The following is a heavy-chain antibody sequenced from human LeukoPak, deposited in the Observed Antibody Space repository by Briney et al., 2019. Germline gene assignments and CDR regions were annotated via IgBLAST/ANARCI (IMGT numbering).Heavy chain of an antibody. CDR2: VYHTGGT. V-gene: IGHV4-38-2*02. CDR3: AREEGATQDAN. D-gene: IGHD1-26*01. CDR1: GFSISSGYY. Sequence: SETLSLTCTVSGFSISSGYYWAWIRQPPGKGLEWIGSVYHTGGTYYNPSLKSRVTISVDTSRNQFSLRLSSVTDADTAVYYCAREEGATQDANWGQGTLVLVSS. J-gene: IGHJ4*02.